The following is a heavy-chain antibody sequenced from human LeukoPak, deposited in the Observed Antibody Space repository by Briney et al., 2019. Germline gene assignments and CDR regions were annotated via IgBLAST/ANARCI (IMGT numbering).Heavy chain of an antibody. Sequence: KSSETLSLTCAVYGGSFSGYYWSWIRQPPGKGLEWIGEINHSGSTNYNPSLKSRVTISVDTSKNQFSLKLSSVTAADTAVYYCARINPTQRWPRGYYYYGMDVWGQGTTVTVSS. CDR3: ARINPTQRWPRGYYYYGMDV. D-gene: IGHD1-14*01. CDR1: GGSFSGYY. V-gene: IGHV4-34*01. J-gene: IGHJ6*02. CDR2: INHSGST.